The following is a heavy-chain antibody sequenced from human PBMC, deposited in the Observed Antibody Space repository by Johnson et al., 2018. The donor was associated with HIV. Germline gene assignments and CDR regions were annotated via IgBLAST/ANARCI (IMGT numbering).Heavy chain of an antibody. V-gene: IGHV3-33*01. CDR3: ARPSSGWYFDAFDI. Sequence: QMQLVESGGGVVQPGRSLRLSCAASGLTFRNYGMHWVRQAPGKGLEWAAVIWYDGSNKYYADSVTGRFTISRDNSKNTLYLQMNSLRAEDTAVYYCARPSSGWYFDAFDIWGQGTMVTVSS. D-gene: IGHD6-19*01. J-gene: IGHJ3*02. CDR1: GLTFRNYG. CDR2: IWYDGSNK.